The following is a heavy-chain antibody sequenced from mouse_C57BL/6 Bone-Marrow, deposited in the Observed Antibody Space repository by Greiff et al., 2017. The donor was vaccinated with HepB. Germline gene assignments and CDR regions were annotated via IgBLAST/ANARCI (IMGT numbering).Heavy chain of an antibody. D-gene: IGHD1-1*01. CDR2: INPYNGGT. CDR1: GYTFTDYN. CDR3: ARRITTVVAVDY. J-gene: IGHJ2*01. V-gene: IGHV1-19*01. Sequence: EVKLMESGPELVKPGASVKMSCKASGYTFTDYNMHWVKQSHGKSLEWIGVINPYNGGTSYNQKFKGKATLTVDKSSSTAYMELNSLTSEDSAVYYCARRITTVVAVDYWGQGTTLTVSS.